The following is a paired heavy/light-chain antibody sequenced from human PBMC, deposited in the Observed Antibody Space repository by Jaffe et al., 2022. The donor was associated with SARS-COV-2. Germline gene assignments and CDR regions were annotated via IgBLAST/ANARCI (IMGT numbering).Heavy chain of an antibody. CDR1: GFIISNNY. D-gene: IGHD1-26*01. J-gene: IGHJ4*02. CDR2: IYSGGDT. Sequence: EVRLVESGGGLIQPGGSLRLSCAASGFIISNNYMSWVRQAPGKGLEWVSVIYSGGDTYYADSVKGRVTISRDNSKNTLYLQMNSLRAEDTAVYYCARRERGALDYWGQGTLVTVSS. V-gene: IGHV3-53*01. CDR3: ARRERGALDY.
Light chain of an antibody. CDR1: SGHSNYA. Sequence: QLVLTQSPSASASLGASVKVTCTLSSGHSNYAIAWLQQQPEKGPRYLMKLNSDGSHNKGDGISDRFSGSSSGAERYLTISSLQSEDEADYYCQTWGIGPVFGTGTKVTVL. V-gene: IGLV4-69*01. CDR2: LNSDGSH. CDR3: QTWGIGPV. J-gene: IGLJ1*01.